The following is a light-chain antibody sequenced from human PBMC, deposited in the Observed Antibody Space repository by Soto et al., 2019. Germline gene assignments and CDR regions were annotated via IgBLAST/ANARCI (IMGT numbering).Light chain of an antibody. CDR1: QSVSSN. CDR2: GAS. CDR3: QQYHNWWT. J-gene: IGKJ1*01. V-gene: IGKV3-15*01. Sequence: EIVMTQSPATLSVSPGERATLSCRASQSVSSNLAWYQQKPGQAPRLLIYGASTRATGVPTRFSGSGSGTEFTLTVSSLQSEDFAVYYCQQYHNWWTFGQGTKEEIK.